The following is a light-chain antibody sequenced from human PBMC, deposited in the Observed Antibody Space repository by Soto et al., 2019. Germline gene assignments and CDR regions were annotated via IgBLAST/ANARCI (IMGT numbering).Light chain of an antibody. CDR3: QQRSNSPPWIT. Sequence: EIMLTKSPATLSLYTGERATLSCRAIQSVSIYLAWYQQKPGQAPRLLIYDASNRATGIPAKFSGSGSGTDFTLTISSLEPEDSAVYYCQQRSNSPPWITFGQGTRLE. J-gene: IGKJ5*01. CDR2: DAS. V-gene: IGKV3-11*01. CDR1: QSVSIY.